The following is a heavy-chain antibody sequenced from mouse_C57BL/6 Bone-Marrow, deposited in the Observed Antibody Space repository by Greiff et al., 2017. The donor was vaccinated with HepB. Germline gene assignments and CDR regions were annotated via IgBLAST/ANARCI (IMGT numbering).Heavy chain of an antibody. J-gene: IGHJ3*01. CDR2: IYPGDGDT. CDR3: ARSSLYYDYEGFAY. CDR1: GYAFSSSW. V-gene: IGHV1-82*01. Sequence: QVQLQQSGPELVKPGASVKISCKASGYAFSSSWMNWVKQRPGKGLEWIGRIYPGDGDTNYNGKFKGKATLTVDKSSSTAYMQLSSLTSEDSAVYYCARSSLYYDYEGFAYWGQGTLVTVSA. D-gene: IGHD2-4*01.